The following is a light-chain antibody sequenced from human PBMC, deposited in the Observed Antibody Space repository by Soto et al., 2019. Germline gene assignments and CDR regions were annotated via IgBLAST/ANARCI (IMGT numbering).Light chain of an antibody. V-gene: IGKV3-15*01. Sequence: EIVMTQSPAALSVSPGESVTLSCRASQSVTNNLAWYQQKPGQAPRLLIYGASTRATGIPVRCSGSGSGTEFTLINSGLQSEDFEVYYCQQYKKWQPDTFGQGTKLEVK. CDR2: GAS. CDR1: QSVTNN. CDR3: QQYKKWQPDT. J-gene: IGKJ2*01.